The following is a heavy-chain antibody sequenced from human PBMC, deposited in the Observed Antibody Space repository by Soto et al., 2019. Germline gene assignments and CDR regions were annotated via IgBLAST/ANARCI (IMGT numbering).Heavy chain of an antibody. D-gene: IGHD3-22*01. V-gene: IGHV3-23*01. Sequence: GGSLRLSCAASGFTFSSYAMSWVRQAPGKWLEWVSAISGSGGSTYYADSVKGRFTISRDNSKNTLYLQMNSLRAEDTAVYYCAKDAVYYYDSSGSRFDPWGQGXLVTVYS. CDR3: AKDAVYYYDSSGSRFDP. J-gene: IGHJ5*02. CDR1: GFTFSSYA. CDR2: ISGSGGST.